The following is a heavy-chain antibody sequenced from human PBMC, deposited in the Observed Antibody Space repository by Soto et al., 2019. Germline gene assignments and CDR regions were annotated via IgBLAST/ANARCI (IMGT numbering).Heavy chain of an antibody. CDR1: GYTFTSYY. J-gene: IGHJ4*02. CDR3: ARGFPGLIWNYDLVGY. Sequence: QVQLVQSGAEVKKPGASVKVSCKASGYTFTSYYMHWVRQAPGQGLEWMGIINPSGGSTSYAQKCHGRVTMTRDTSTSTVYMELSSLRSEDTGVYYCARGFPGLIWNYDLVGYWGQGTLVTVSS. CDR2: INPSGGST. V-gene: IGHV1-46*03. D-gene: IGHD1-7*01.